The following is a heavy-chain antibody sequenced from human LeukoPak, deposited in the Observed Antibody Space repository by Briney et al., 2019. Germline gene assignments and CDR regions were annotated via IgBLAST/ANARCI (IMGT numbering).Heavy chain of an antibody. V-gene: IGHV3-7*03. J-gene: IGHJ4*02. D-gene: IGHD2-15*01. CDR3: ARDRRGGSCYTDY. CDR2: IKQDGSEK. CDR1: GFIFSGSW. Sequence: GGSLRLSCTASGFIFSGSWMAWIRQAPGKGLEWVANIKQDGSEKYYVDSVKGRFTISRDNAKNSLYLQMNSLRAEDTAVYYCARDRRGGSCYTDYWGQGTLVTVSS.